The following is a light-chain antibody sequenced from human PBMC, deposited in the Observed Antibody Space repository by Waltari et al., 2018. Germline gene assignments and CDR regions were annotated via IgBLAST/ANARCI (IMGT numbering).Light chain of an antibody. CDR2: SAS. J-gene: IGKJ2*01. V-gene: IGKV3-15*01. CDR1: QSVRNN. CDR3: QQYNNWPPYT. Sequence: EIVITQSPATLSVSLGERVTLSCRASQSVRNNLAWYQQKPGQTPRLLIYSASTRATGIPARFSGSGSGTEFTLTISSLQSEDFALYYCQQYNNWPPYTFGQGTNLEVK.